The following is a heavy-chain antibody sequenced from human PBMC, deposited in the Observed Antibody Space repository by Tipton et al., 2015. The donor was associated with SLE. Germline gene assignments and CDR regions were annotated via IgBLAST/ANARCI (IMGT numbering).Heavy chain of an antibody. CDR2: IYHSGST. D-gene: IGHD2-8*01. J-gene: IGHJ4*02. CDR1: GGSIRSGSYY. V-gene: IGHV4-39*07. Sequence: TLSLTCTVSGGSIRSGSYYWAWIRQSPGKGLEWIGSIYHSGSTFYYPSLKSRVTISVDTSKNQFSLKLSSVIAADTAVYYCARDNGDSFDYWGQGTLVTVSS. CDR3: ARDNGDSFDY.